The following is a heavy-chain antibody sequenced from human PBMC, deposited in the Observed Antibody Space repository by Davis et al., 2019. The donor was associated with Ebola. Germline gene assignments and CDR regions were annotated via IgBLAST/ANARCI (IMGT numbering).Heavy chain of an antibody. CDR2: IIPVFGIP. Sequence: SVKVSCKASGGTFSSYAISWVRQAPGQGLDWMGGIIPVFGIPKYAQKFQGRVTITADESTSTVYMELSSLRSEETAVYYCARERYRDGSDYFFEQSHWGQGTLVTVSS. CDR3: ARERYRDGSDYFFEQSH. D-gene: IGHD3-10*01. V-gene: IGHV1-69*13. CDR1: GGTFSSYA. J-gene: IGHJ4*02.